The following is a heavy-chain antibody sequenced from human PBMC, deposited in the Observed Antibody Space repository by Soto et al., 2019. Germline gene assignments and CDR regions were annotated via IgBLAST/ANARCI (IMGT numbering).Heavy chain of an antibody. V-gene: IGHV3-66*01. J-gene: IGHJ4*02. CDR2: IYSGGST. CDR1: GFTVSSNY. D-gene: IGHD3-10*01. CDR3: ARDPPVDGSGSYYFDY. Sequence: GGSLRLSCAASGFTVSSNYMSWVRQAPGKGLEWVSVIYSGGSTYYADSVKGRFTIYRDNAKNTLYLQMNSLRAEDTAVYYCARDPPVDGSGSYYFDYWGQGTLVTVSS.